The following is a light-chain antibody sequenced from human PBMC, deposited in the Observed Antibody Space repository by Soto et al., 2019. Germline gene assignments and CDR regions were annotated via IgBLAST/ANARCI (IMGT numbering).Light chain of an antibody. CDR3: LQHNPWPRT. Sequence: EIVMTQSPATLSVSPGERATLSCRASQSVSTNLAWYQQKPGQAPRLLIFGASTRATDVPARFSGSGSGTEFTLTIRSLQSEDLAVYYCLQHNPWPRTFGPGTRLEV. V-gene: IGKV3-15*01. CDR1: QSVSTN. J-gene: IGKJ1*01. CDR2: GAS.